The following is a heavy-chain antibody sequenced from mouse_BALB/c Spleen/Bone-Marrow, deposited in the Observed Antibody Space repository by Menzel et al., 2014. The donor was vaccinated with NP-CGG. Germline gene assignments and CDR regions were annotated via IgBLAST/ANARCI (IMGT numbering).Heavy chain of an antibody. V-gene: IGHV5-6*02. CDR3: ARQTYYDYDGYFDY. CDR2: ISSGGSYT. J-gene: IGHJ2*01. CDR1: GFTFSSYG. Sequence: DVKLQESGGDLVKPGGSLKLSCAASGFTFSSYGMSWVRQTPDKRLEWVATISSGGSYTYYPDSVKGRFTISRDNAKNTLYLQMSSLKSEDTAMYYCARQTYYDYDGYFDYWGQGTTLTVSS. D-gene: IGHD2-4*01.